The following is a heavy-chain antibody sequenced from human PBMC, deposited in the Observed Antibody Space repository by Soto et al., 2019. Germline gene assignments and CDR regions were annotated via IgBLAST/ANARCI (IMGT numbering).Heavy chain of an antibody. V-gene: IGHV3-33*01. CDR2: IWYDGSNK. J-gene: IGHJ4*02. D-gene: IGHD2-21*02. Sequence: PGGSLRLCCAASGFTFSSYGMHWVRQAPGKGLEWVAVIWYDGSNKYYADSVKGRFTISRDNSKNTLYLQMNSLRAEDTAVYYCARDYSGGCYSTFDYWGQGTLVTVSS. CDR1: GFTFSSYG. CDR3: ARDYSGGCYSTFDY.